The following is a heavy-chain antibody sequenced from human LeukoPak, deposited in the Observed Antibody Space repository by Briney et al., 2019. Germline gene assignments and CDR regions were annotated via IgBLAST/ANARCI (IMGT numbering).Heavy chain of an antibody. CDR1: GYTFTSYY. Sequence: ASVKVSCKASGYTFTSYYMHWVRQAPGQGLEWMGIINPSGGSTSYAQKFQGRVTMTRDTSTSTVYTELSSLRSEDTAVYYCARDPNPTYYYDSSGYLFDYWGQGTLVTVSS. V-gene: IGHV1-46*01. J-gene: IGHJ4*02. D-gene: IGHD3-22*01. CDR2: INPSGGST. CDR3: ARDPNPTYYYDSSGYLFDY.